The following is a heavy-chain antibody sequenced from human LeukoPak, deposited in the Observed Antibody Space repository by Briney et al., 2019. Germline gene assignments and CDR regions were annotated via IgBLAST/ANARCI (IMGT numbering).Heavy chain of an antibody. Sequence: QPGGSLRLSCAASGFTFSSYNIHWVRQAPGKGLEWVAVISYDGNNEYYADSVKGRFTTSRENSKNTLFLQMNSLRGEDTAVYYYAREASSGWYDYWGQGTLVTVSS. V-gene: IGHV3-30-3*01. D-gene: IGHD6-19*01. J-gene: IGHJ4*02. CDR1: GFTFSSYN. CDR2: ISYDGNNE. CDR3: AREASSGWYDY.